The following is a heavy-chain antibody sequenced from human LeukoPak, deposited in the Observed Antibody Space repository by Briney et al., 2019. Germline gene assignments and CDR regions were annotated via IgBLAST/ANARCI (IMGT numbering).Heavy chain of an antibody. V-gene: IGHV5-51*01. CDR2: IYSGDSDT. CDR1: GYTFADYW. D-gene: IGHD1-26*01. CDR3: ARPRLTGSSFGPGFDY. J-gene: IGHJ4*02. Sequence: GESLNISCKVSGYTFADYWIGWVRPPAEKGQERVGIIYSGDSDTRYSPSFQGQVTISTDNSIGTAYLHWSSLKASDSGMYFCARPRLTGSSFGPGFDYWGQGTLVTVSS.